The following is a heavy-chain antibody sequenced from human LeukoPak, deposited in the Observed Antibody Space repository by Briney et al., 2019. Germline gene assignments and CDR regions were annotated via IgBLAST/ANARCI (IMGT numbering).Heavy chain of an antibody. CDR1: GFTFNTYA. J-gene: IGHJ4*02. CDR2: VRGSGSDT. CDR3: AKTSRRNIGYDSPFDY. Sequence: PGGSLRLSCAASGFTFNTYAMSWVRQAPGKGLEWVSGVRGSGSDTYYADSVKGRFTISRDNSKNTLYLQMNSLRAEDTAIYYCAKTSRRNIGYDSPFDYWGQGTLVAVSS. V-gene: IGHV3-23*01. D-gene: IGHD5-12*01.